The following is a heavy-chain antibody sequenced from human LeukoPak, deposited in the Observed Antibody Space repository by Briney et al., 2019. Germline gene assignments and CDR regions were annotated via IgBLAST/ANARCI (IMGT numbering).Heavy chain of an antibody. D-gene: IGHD6-13*01. V-gene: IGHV3-20*04. CDR3: ARATQALYSSSWYRPYYFDY. Sequence: LGGSLRLSCAASGFTFDDYGMSWVRQAPGKGLEWVSGINWNGGSTGYADSVKGRFTISRDNAKNSLYLQMNSLRAEDTAVYYCARATQALYSSSWYRPYYFDYWGQGTLVTVSS. CDR2: INWNGGST. J-gene: IGHJ4*02. CDR1: GFTFDDYG.